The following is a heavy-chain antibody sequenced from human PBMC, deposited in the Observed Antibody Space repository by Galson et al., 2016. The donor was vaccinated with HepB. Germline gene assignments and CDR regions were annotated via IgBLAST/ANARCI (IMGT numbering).Heavy chain of an antibody. Sequence: SCKASGYMFTNYGISWVRQAPGQGLEWMGWISAHNGNTNYAQKFQDRVTMTTDTSTTVYMELRSLTSDDTAVYYCAREDSSGYFYQRYFDSWGQGTLVTVSS. CDR3: AREDSSGYFYQRYFDS. CDR2: ISAHNGNT. CDR1: GYMFTNYG. V-gene: IGHV1-18*01. D-gene: IGHD3-22*01. J-gene: IGHJ4*02.